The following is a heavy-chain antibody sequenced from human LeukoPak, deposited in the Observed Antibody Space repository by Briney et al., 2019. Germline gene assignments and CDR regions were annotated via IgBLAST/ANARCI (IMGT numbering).Heavy chain of an antibody. CDR2: MSYRGSA. D-gene: IGHD5-18*01. J-gene: IGHJ5*02. CDR1: GGSVSSSSYY. CDR3: ARETYSYDTNWFDP. V-gene: IGHV4-39*07. Sequence: SETLSLTCTVSGGSVSSSSYYWGWIRQPPGKGLEWIGSMSYRGSAYYNPSLKSRVTISVDTSKNQFSLKLSSVTAADTAVYYCARETYSYDTNWFDPWGQGTLVTVSS.